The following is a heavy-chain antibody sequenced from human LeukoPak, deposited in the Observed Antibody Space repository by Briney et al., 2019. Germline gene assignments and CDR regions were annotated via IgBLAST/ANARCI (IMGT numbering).Heavy chain of an antibody. CDR1: GGSFSGYY. J-gene: IGHJ4*02. V-gene: IGHV4-34*01. CDR3: ARGRGVAVAGNFDY. CDR2: INHSGST. D-gene: IGHD6-19*01. Sequence: SETLSLTCAVYGGSFSGYYWSWIRQPPGKGLEWIGEINHSGSTNYNPSLKSRVTISVDTSKNQFSLKLSSVTAVDTAVYYCARGRGVAVAGNFDYWGQGTLVTVSS.